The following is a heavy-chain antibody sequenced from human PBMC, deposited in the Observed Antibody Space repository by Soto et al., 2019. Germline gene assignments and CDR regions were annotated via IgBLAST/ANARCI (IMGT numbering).Heavy chain of an antibody. J-gene: IGHJ4*02. D-gene: IGHD3-3*01. CDR3: AKPSGVGFWSGYYIDY. CDR1: GFTFSSYG. V-gene: IGHV3-30*18. CDR2: ISYDGSNK. Sequence: GGSLRLSCAASGFTFSSYGMHWVRQAPGKGLEWVAVISYDGSNKYYADSVKGRFTISRDNSKNTLYLQMNSLRAEDTAVYYCAKPSGVGFWSGYYIDYWGQGTLVTVSS.